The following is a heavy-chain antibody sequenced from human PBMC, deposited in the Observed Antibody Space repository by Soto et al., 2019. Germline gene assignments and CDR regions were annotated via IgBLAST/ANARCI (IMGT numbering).Heavy chain of an antibody. Sequence: ASVKVSCKASGYTFTSYGISWVRQAPGQGLEWMGWISAYNGNTNYAQKLQSRVTMTTDTSTSTAYMELRSLRSDDTAVYYCARGAYSKTYNWFDPWGQGTLVTSPQ. CDR1: GYTFTSYG. CDR3: ARGAYSKTYNWFDP. D-gene: IGHD3-16*01. J-gene: IGHJ5*02. CDR2: ISAYNGNT. V-gene: IGHV1-18*04.